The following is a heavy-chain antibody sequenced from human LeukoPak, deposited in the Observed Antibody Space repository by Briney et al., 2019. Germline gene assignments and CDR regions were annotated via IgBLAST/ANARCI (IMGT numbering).Heavy chain of an antibody. Sequence: GGSLRLSCVASGFNFGNVYMSWVRQAPGKGLDWIGRIKRKSDGGTTDYAAPVQGRFTISRDDSTSTLFLQMNSLKTEDTAVYFCTTAYYDIRGYSSVYWGQGILVTVSS. CDR3: TTAYYDIRGYSSVY. J-gene: IGHJ4*02. V-gene: IGHV3-15*01. D-gene: IGHD3-22*01. CDR1: GFNFGNVY. CDR2: IKRKSDGGTT.